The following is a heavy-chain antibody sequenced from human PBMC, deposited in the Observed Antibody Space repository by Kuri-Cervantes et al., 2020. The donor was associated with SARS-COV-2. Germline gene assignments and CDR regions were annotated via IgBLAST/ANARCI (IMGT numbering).Heavy chain of an antibody. CDR2: ISSSSSTS. Sequence: GGSLRLSCAASGFTFSSYSMNWCRQAPGKRLEWVSYISSSSSTSYYADSVKGRFTISRDNAKNSLSLQMNSLRDEDAAVYYCARVGARGTGIAEAGYWYFDLWGRGTLVTVSS. J-gene: IGHJ2*01. V-gene: IGHV3-48*02. CDR1: GFTFSSYS. D-gene: IGHD6-19*01. CDR3: ARVGARGTGIAEAGYWYFDL.